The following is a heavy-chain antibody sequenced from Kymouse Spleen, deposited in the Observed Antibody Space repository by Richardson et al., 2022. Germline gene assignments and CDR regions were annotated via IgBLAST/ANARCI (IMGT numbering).Heavy chain of an antibody. D-gene: IGHD3-10*01. CDR1: GFTFSSYW. CDR2: INSDGSST. CDR3: ARVYYYGSGSPPFDY. V-gene: IGHV3-74*01. J-gene: IGHJ4*02. Sequence: EVQLVESGGGLVQPGGSLRLSCAASGFTFSSYWMHWVRQAPGKGLVWVSRINSDGSSTSYADSVKGRFTISRDNAKNTLYLQMNSLRAEDTAVYYCARVYYYGSGSPPFDYWGQGTLVTVSS.